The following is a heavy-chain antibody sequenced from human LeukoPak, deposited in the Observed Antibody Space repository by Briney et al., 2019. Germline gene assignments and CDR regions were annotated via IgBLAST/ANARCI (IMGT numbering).Heavy chain of an antibody. CDR2: IWYDGSNK. V-gene: IGHV3-33*01. Sequence: GGSLRLSCAASGFTFSSYGMHWVRQAPGKGLEWVAVIWYDGSNKYYADSVKGRFTISRDNSKNTLYLQMNCLRAEDTAVYYCARAPGGGLKGDCFDYWGQGTLVTVSS. J-gene: IGHJ4*02. CDR3: ARAPGGGLKGDCFDY. CDR1: GFTFSSYG. D-gene: IGHD3-16*01.